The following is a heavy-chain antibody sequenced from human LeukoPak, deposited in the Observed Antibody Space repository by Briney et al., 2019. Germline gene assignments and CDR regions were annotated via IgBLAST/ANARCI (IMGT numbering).Heavy chain of an antibody. CDR3: ARGRRGSARPFDY. Sequence: SETLSLTCTVSGGSISSYYWSWIRQPPGKGLEWIGSIYYSGSTYYNPSLKSRVTISVDTSKNQFSLKLSSVTAADTAVYYCARGRRGSARPFDYWGQGTLVTVSS. V-gene: IGHV4-59*12. CDR1: GGSISSYY. CDR2: IYYSGST. D-gene: IGHD6-6*01. J-gene: IGHJ4*02.